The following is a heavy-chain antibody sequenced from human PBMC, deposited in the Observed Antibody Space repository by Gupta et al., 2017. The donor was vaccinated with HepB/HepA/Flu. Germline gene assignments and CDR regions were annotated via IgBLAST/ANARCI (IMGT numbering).Heavy chain of an antibody. CDR2: ISSSGSTI. Sequence: EVQLVESGGGLVQPGGSLRLSCAASGFTFSSYEMNWVRQAPGKGLEWVSYISSSGSTIYYADSVKGRFTISRDNAKNSLYLQMNSLRAEDTAVYYCASELRYCTNGVCYYWFDPWGQGTLVTVSS. V-gene: IGHV3-48*03. D-gene: IGHD2-8*01. CDR1: GFTFSSYE. CDR3: ASELRYCTNGVCYYWFDP. J-gene: IGHJ5*02.